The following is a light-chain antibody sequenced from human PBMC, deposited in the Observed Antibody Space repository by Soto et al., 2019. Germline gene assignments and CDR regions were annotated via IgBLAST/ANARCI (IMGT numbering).Light chain of an antibody. Sequence: DIQMTQSPSSLSASVGDRVTITCRASQSISRYLNWYQQKPGKAHKLLIYAASSLQSGVQSRFSGSGSGTDFTLTIRSLQPEDFATYYCKQSYSTPLTFGGGTKVDIK. CDR2: AAS. CDR3: KQSYSTPLT. CDR1: QSISRY. V-gene: IGKV1-39*01. J-gene: IGKJ4*01.